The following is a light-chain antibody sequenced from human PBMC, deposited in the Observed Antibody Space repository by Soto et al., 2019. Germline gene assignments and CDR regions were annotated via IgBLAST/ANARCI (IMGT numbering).Light chain of an antibody. J-gene: IGKJ4*01. Sequence: EIVMTQSPATLSVSPGERATLSCRASQSVSSNLAWYQQKPGQAPGLLIYYASTRASGIPARFSGSGSGTEFTLTISSLQSEDFAVYYCQQYNNWPPLTFGGGTKVEIK. V-gene: IGKV3-15*01. CDR1: QSVSSN. CDR2: YAS. CDR3: QQYNNWPPLT.